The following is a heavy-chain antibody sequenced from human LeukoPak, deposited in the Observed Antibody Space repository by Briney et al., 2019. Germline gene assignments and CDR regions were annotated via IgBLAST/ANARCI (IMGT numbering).Heavy chain of an antibody. CDR1: GFXFSSYG. CDR3: AKEDGGYSYGYGDFDY. D-gene: IGHD5-18*01. Sequence: LSCAXSGFXFSSYGMHWVRQAPGKGLEWVAFIRYDGSNKYYADCVKGRFTISRENSKNTLYLQMNSLRAEDTAVYYCAKEDGGYSYGYGDFDYWGQGTLVTVSS. J-gene: IGHJ4*02. CDR2: IRYDGSNK. V-gene: IGHV3-30*02.